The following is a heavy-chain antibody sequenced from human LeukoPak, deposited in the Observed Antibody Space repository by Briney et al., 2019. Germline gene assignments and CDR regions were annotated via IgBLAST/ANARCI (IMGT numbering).Heavy chain of an antibody. Sequence: PSETLSLTCTVSGGSISSSSYYWGWIRQPPGKGLEWIGSIYYSGNTYYNPSLRGRVTISVDTSKNQFSLRLSSVTAADTAVYYCARDWDFDAFDIWGQGTMVTVSS. V-gene: IGHV4-39*07. CDR3: ARDWDFDAFDI. CDR1: GGSISSSSYY. CDR2: IYYSGNT. J-gene: IGHJ3*02. D-gene: IGHD1-26*01.